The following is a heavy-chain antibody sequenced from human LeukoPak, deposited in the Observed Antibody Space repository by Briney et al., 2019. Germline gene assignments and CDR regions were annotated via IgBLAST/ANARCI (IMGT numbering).Heavy chain of an antibody. Sequence: GGSLRLSCAASGFTFSSYAMSWVRQAPGKGLEWVSAISGSGGSTYYADSVKGRFTISSDNSKNTLYLQMNSLRAEDTAVYYCANDPAGYCSGGSCYALDDYWGQGTLVTVSS. V-gene: IGHV3-23*01. D-gene: IGHD2-15*01. CDR1: GFTFSSYA. CDR3: ANDPAGYCSGGSCYALDDY. J-gene: IGHJ4*02. CDR2: ISGSGGST.